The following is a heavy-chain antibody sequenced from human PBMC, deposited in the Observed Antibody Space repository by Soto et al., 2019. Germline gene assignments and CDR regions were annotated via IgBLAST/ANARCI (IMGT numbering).Heavy chain of an antibody. J-gene: IGHJ3*01. CDR3: AREGILGLFDAYDL. CDR2: ISTHNGNT. Sequence: ASVKVSCKASVFTSSGISWVRQAPGQRLEWMGWISTHNGNTIYAQKIQGRVIMTMDTSTTTVYMELRSLRPDDTAVYLCAREGILGLFDAYDLWGQGTMVTVSS. CDR1: VFTSSG. V-gene: IGHV1-18*04. D-gene: IGHD3-3*01.